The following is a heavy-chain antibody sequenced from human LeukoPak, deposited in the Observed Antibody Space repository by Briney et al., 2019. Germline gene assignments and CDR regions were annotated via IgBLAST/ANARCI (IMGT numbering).Heavy chain of an antibody. D-gene: IGHD2-2*01. CDR3: ARHVKAEPALYYYYYMDV. J-gene: IGHJ6*03. V-gene: IGHV5-51*01. CDR2: IYPGDSDT. CDR1: GYSFTSYW. Sequence: HGESLKISCKGSGYSFTSYWIGWVRQMPGKGLEWMGIIYPGDSDTRYSPSFQGQVTISADKSISTAYPQWSSLKASDTAMYYCARHVKAEPALYYYYYMDVWGKGTTVTVSS.